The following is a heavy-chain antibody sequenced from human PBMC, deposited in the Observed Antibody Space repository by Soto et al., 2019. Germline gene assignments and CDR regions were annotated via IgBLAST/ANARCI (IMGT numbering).Heavy chain of an antibody. D-gene: IGHD3-9*01. V-gene: IGHV4-59*01. CDR1: GGSISVYY. CDR2: VYDNGRP. Sequence: SETLSLTCTISGGSISVYYWSWIRQSPRQGLEWIGYVYDNGRPYYSPSLKSRVTISADTSKNQISLKLTSATAADTAAYYCARGVGSSPPRYWGRGTLVTVSS. CDR3: ARGVGSSPPRY. J-gene: IGHJ4*02.